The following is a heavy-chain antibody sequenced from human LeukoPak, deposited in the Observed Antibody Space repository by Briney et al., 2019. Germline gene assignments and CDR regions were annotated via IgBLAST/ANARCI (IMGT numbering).Heavy chain of an antibody. D-gene: IGHD5-12*01. CDR2: ITPYNGNT. CDR1: GYTFTSYD. CDR3: ARDSDYSGYDWFVY. Sequence: ASVKVSCKASGYTFTSYDITWVRQAPGQGLEWMGWITPYNGNTSYAQKLQGRVTMTTDTSTSTAYMELRSLRSDDTAVYCCARDSDYSGYDWFVYWGQGTLVTVSS. V-gene: IGHV1-18*01. J-gene: IGHJ4*02.